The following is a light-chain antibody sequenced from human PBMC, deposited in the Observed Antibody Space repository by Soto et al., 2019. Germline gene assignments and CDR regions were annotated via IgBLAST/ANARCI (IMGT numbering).Light chain of an antibody. CDR2: EGS. Sequence: QSVLTQPASVSGSPGQSITISYTGTISDVGRYNIVSWYQQHPGKAPKLMIYEGSKRPSGVSNRFSGSKSGNTASLTISGLQAEDEADYYCCSYAGSSTYVFGTGTKVTVL. V-gene: IGLV2-23*01. CDR3: CSYAGSSTYV. J-gene: IGLJ1*01. CDR1: ISDVGRYNI.